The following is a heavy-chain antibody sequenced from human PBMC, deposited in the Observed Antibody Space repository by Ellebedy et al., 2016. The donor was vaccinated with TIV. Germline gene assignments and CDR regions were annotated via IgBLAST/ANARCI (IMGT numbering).Heavy chain of an antibody. Sequence: SETLSLXCTVSGGSISRDYWSWIRQSPGKGLEWIGYIYYSGSTNYNPSLKSRVTISVDTSKNQFSLNLNSVTAADTALYYCARIWFGDLLSPEGDVWGQGTTVTVSS. CDR2: IYYSGST. J-gene: IGHJ6*02. D-gene: IGHD3-10*01. CDR1: GGSISRDY. CDR3: ARIWFGDLLSPEGDV. V-gene: IGHV4-59*08.